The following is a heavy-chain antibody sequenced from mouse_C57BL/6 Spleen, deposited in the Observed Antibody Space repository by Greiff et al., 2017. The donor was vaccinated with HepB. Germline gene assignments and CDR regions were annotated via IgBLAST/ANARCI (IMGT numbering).Heavy chain of an antibody. D-gene: IGHD1-1*01. CDR3: ARSGYYGSGYFDV. CDR2: INPSSGYT. CDR1: GYTFTSYW. Sequence: VQLQQSGAELAKPGASVKLSCKASGYTFTSYWMHWVKQRPGQGLEWIGYINPSSGYTKYNQKFKDKAKLTADKSSSTAYMQLISLTYEDSAVYYCARSGYYGSGYFDVWGTGTTVTVSS. V-gene: IGHV1-7*01. J-gene: IGHJ1*03.